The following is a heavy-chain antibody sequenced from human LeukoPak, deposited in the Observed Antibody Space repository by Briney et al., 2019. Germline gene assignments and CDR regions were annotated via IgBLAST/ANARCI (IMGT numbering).Heavy chain of an antibody. Sequence: LAGGSLRLPCAASGFTFSSYWMSWVRQAPGKGLEWVANIKQDGSEKYYVDSVKGRFTISRDNAKNSLYLQMNSLRAEDTAVYYCASFPPLRAYGDYGDDAFDIWGQGTMVTVSS. CDR3: ASFPPLRAYGDYGDDAFDI. V-gene: IGHV3-7*03. J-gene: IGHJ3*02. CDR2: IKQDGSEK. D-gene: IGHD4-17*01. CDR1: GFTFSSYW.